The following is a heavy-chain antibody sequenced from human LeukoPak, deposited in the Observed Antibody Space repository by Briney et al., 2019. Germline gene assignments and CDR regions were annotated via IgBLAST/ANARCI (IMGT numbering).Heavy chain of an antibody. Sequence: GGSLRLSCAAPEFTFSTYGMHWVRQAPGKGLEWVAVISYDGSYKFYADSVKGRFTISRDNSKGTLYLQMNSLRAEDTAVYYCAKDRYSGLNTIDYWGQGTLVTVSS. CDR2: ISYDGSYK. J-gene: IGHJ4*02. V-gene: IGHV3-30*18. D-gene: IGHD6-13*01. CDR3: AKDRYSGLNTIDY. CDR1: EFTFSTYG.